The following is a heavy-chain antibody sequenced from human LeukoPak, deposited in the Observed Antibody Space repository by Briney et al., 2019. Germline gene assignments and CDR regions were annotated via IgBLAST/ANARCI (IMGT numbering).Heavy chain of an antibody. CDR3: ARVKQRLVRLLGRDTTYNYYYYMDV. CDR1: GGSISSYY. J-gene: IGHJ6*03. D-gene: IGHD6-13*01. V-gene: IGHV4-4*07. Sequence: SETLSLTCTVSGGSISSYYWSWIRQPAGEGLEWIGHIYSTGSTNYNPSLKSRVTLSVDRSKNQFSLRLNSVTAADTAVYYCARVKQRLVRLLGRDTTYNYYYYMDVWGKGTTVTVSS. CDR2: IYSTGST.